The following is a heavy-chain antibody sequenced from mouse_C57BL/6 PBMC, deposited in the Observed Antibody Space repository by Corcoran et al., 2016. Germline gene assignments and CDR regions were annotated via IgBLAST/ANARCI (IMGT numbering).Heavy chain of an antibody. CDR2: IYPRSGNT. CDR3: ARRDLITTVAHWYCDV. J-gene: IGHJ1*03. V-gene: IGHV1-81*01. Sequence: QVQLQQSGAELARPGASVKLSCKASGYTFTSYGISWVKQRTGQGLEWIGEIYPRSGNTYYNEKFKGKATLTADKSSSTAYMELRSLTSEDSAVYFCARRDLITTVAHWYCDVWGTGTTVTVSS. D-gene: IGHD1-1*01. CDR1: GYTFTSYG.